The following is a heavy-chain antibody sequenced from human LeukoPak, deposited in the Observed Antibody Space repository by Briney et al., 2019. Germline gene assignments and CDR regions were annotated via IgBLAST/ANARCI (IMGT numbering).Heavy chain of an antibody. V-gene: IGHV3-49*04. Sequence: GGSLRLSCTASGFTFGDYAMSWVRQAPGKGLEWVGFIRSKAYGGTTEYAASVKGRFTISRDDSKSIAYLQMNSLRAEDTAVYYCARGSRGGIGAFDIWGQGTMVTVSS. CDR3: ARGSRGGIGAFDI. CDR1: GFTFGDYA. D-gene: IGHD3-16*01. CDR2: IRSKAYGGTT. J-gene: IGHJ3*02.